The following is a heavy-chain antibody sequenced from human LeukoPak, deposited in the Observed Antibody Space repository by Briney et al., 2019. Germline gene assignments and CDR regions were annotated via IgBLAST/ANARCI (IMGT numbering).Heavy chain of an antibody. CDR3: ASPYGSGSYSDY. D-gene: IGHD3-10*01. Sequence: SETLSLTCTVSGYSISSGYYWGWIRQPPGKGLEWIGSIYYSGSTYYTPSLKSRVTISVDTSKNQFSLKLSSVTAADTAVYYCASPYGSGSYSDYWGQGTLVTVSS. V-gene: IGHV4-38-2*02. CDR1: GYSISSGYY. J-gene: IGHJ4*02. CDR2: IYYSGST.